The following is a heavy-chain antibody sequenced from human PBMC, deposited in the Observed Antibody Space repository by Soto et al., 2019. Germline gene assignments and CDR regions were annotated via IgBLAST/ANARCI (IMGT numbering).Heavy chain of an antibody. CDR3: ARDGYSRSYDFDY. CDR2: TYYRSKWYS. Sequence: QVQLQQSGPGLMKPSQTLSLTCAISGDSVSDNSAAWNWIRQSPSKGLEWLGRTYYRSKWYSDYAMSVKSRITIYPDTSKNQFSLQLRSVTPEDTAVYYCARDGYSRSYDFDYWGQGTLVTVSS. J-gene: IGHJ4*02. V-gene: IGHV6-1*01. D-gene: IGHD6-6*01. CDR1: GDSVSDNSAA.